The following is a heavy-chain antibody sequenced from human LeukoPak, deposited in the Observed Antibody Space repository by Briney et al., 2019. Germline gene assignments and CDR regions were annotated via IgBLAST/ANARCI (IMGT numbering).Heavy chain of an antibody. CDR1: GGSIRNKYYY. CDR2: IYYSGST. D-gene: IGHD3-22*01. Sequence: SETLSLTCTVSGGSIRNKYYYWGWIRQPPGKGLEWIGSIYYSGSTYYNPSLKSRVAISLDTSKNQFSLKLSSVTAADTAMYYCARNTYYYDSSGYYNFDYWGQGTLVTVSS. V-gene: IGHV4-39*07. CDR3: ARNTYYYDSSGYYNFDY. J-gene: IGHJ4*02.